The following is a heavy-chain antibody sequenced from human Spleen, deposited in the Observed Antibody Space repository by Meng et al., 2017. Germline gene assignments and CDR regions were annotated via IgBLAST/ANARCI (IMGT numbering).Heavy chain of an antibody. CDR2: INPSGGST. CDR1: GHTCTSYY. J-gene: IGHJ4*02. Sequence: ASVKVSCKASGHTCTSYYMHWVRQAPGQGLEWMGIINPSGGSTSYEQKFQGRVTMTRDTSTSTVYMELSSLRSDDTAMYYCARDEDISAAGKLFGDYWGQGTLVTVSS. V-gene: IGHV1-46*01. CDR3: ARDEDISAAGKLFGDY. D-gene: IGHD6-13*01.